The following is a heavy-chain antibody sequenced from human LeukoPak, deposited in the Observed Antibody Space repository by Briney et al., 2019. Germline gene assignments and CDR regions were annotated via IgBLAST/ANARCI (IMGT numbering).Heavy chain of an antibody. CDR1: GYTFTSYD. D-gene: IGHD4-11*01. J-gene: IGHJ6*02. V-gene: IGHV1-8*01. CDR2: MNPNSGNT. CDR3: ASPTTVVPYYYYYGMDV. Sequence: GASVEVSCKASGYTFTSYDINWVRQATGQGLEWMGWMNPNSGNTGYAQKFQGRVTMTRNTSISTAYMELSSLRSEDTAVYYCASPTTVVPYYYYYGMDVWGQGTTVTVSS.